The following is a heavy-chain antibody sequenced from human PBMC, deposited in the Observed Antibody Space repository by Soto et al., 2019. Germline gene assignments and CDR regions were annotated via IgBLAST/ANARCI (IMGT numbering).Heavy chain of an antibody. J-gene: IGHJ5*02. CDR2: ISAYNGNT. CDR3: ARDSSGSYWSWFDP. Sequence: GASVKVSCKASGYTFTSYGISWVRQAPGQGLEWMGWISAYNGNTNYAQKLQGRVTMTTDTSTSTAYMELRSLRSDDTAVYYCARDSSGSYWSWFDPWGQGTLVTVSS. V-gene: IGHV1-18*01. CDR1: GYTFTSYG. D-gene: IGHD1-26*01.